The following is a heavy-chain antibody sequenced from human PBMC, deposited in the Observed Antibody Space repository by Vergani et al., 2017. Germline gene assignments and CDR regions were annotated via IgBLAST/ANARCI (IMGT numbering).Heavy chain of an antibody. J-gene: IGHJ6*02. CDR2: IYYSGST. Sequence: QVQLQESGPGLVKPSQTLSLTCTVSGGSISSGGYYWSWIRQHPGKGLEWIGYIYYSGSTYYNPSLKSRVTISVDTSKNQFSLKLSSVTAADTAVYYCAKDLIWFGEAPGGMDVWGQGTTVTVSS. D-gene: IGHD3-10*01. CDR1: GGSISSGGYY. V-gene: IGHV4-31*03. CDR3: AKDLIWFGEAPGGMDV.